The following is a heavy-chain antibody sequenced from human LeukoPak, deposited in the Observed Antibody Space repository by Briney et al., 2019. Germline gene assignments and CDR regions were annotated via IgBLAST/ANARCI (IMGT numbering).Heavy chain of an antibody. CDR2: ISSSSSYI. CDR3: ARASSGWYGWFDP. Sequence: GGSLRLSCAASGFTFSSYSMNWVRQAPGKGLEWVSSISSSSSYIYYADSVKGRFTISRDNAKNSLYLQMNSLRAEDAAVYYCARASSGWYGWFDPWGQGTLVTVSS. J-gene: IGHJ5*02. D-gene: IGHD6-19*01. CDR1: GFTFSSYS. V-gene: IGHV3-21*01.